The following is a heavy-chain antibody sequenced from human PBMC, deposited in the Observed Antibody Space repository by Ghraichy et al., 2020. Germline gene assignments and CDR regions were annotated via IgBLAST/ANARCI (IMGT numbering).Heavy chain of an antibody. Sequence: SETLSHTCTVSGGSISSYYWSWIRQPPGKGLEWIGYIYYSGSTNYNPSLKSRVTISVDTSKNQFSLKLSSVTAADTAVYYCARQKDYGDFLDYWGQGTLVTVSS. CDR2: IYYSGST. CDR3: ARQKDYGDFLDY. D-gene: IGHD4-17*01. CDR1: GGSISSYY. V-gene: IGHV4-59*01. J-gene: IGHJ4*02.